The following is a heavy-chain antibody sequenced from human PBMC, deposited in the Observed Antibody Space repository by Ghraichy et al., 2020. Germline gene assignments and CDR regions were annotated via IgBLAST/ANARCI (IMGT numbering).Heavy chain of an antibody. Sequence: KVSCKASGYTFTDYVITWVRQAPGQGLEWMGWISAYNGYTNFRQKFQGRVTMTTDTSTTTAYMELTSLRSDDTAVYYCARETDREYSSGRRRYGMDVWGQGTTVTVSS. D-gene: IGHD3-22*01. CDR2: ISAYNGYT. CDR1: GYTFTDYV. CDR3: ARETDREYSSGRRRYGMDV. J-gene: IGHJ6*02. V-gene: IGHV1-18*01.